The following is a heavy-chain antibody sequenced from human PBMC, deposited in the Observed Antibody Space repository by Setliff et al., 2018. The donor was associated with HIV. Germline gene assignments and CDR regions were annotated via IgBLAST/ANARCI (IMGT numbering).Heavy chain of an antibody. V-gene: IGHV4-59*01. Sequence: PSETLSLTCTVSGGSISSYYWSWIRQPPRKGLEWIGYIYYSGSTNYNPSLKSRVTISVDTSKNQFSLKLSSVTAADTAVYYCARGGGYSFFDYWGQGTLVTVSS. CDR2: IYYSGST. D-gene: IGHD5-12*01. J-gene: IGHJ4*02. CDR1: GGSISSYY. CDR3: ARGGGYSFFDY.